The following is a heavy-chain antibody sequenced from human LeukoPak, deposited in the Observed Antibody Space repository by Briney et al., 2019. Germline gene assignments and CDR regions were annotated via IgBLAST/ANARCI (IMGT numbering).Heavy chain of an antibody. CDR1: GFTFSSYA. V-gene: IGHV3-30-3*01. J-gene: IGHJ4*02. CDR2: ISYDGSNK. CDR3: ARDPPGYIAARLVFDY. D-gene: IGHD6-6*01. Sequence: GGSLRLSCAASGFTFSSYAMHWVRQAPGKGLEWVAVISYDGSNKYYADSVKGRFTISRDNSKNTLYPQMNSLRAEDTAVYYCARDPPGYIAARLVFDYWGQGTLVTVSS.